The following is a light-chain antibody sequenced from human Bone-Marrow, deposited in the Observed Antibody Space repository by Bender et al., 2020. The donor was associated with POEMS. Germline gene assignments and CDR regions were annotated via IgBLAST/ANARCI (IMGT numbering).Light chain of an antibody. CDR1: NNDIGSYNL. J-gene: IGLJ1*01. CDR2: EAT. V-gene: IGLV2-23*01. CDR3: CSYAGSYIYV. Sequence: QSALTQPASVSGSPGQSITISCTGTNNDIGSYNLVSWYQQHPGKVPKLIIYEATKRPSGISNRFSGSKSGSTASLTISGLQAEDEADYFCCSYAGSYIYVFGIGTKVSVL.